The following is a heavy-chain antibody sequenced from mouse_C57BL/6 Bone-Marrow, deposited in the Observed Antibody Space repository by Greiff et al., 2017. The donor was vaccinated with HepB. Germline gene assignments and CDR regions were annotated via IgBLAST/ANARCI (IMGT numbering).Heavy chain of an antibody. V-gene: IGHV5-4*03. CDR2: ISDGGSYT. J-gene: IGHJ2*01. Sequence: EVKVVESGGGLVKPGGSLKLSCAASGFTFSSYAMSWVRQTPEKRLEWVATISDGGSYTYYPDNVKGRFTISRDNAKNNLYLQMSHLKSEDTAMYYCARGGYDGTKGYFDYWGQGTTLTVSS. D-gene: IGHD2-3*01. CDR1: GFTFSSYA. CDR3: ARGGYDGTKGYFDY.